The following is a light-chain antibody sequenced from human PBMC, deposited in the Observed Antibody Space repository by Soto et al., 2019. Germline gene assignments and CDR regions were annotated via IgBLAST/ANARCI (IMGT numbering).Light chain of an antibody. J-gene: IGLJ2*01. Sequence: QLVLTQPPSVSGAPGQKVSISCTGSSSNIGAGFDVHWYQQLPGTAPKVLIYGNSNRPSGVPDRFSGSKSGTSASLAITGLQAEDEADYYCQSYDSSLSGHVVFGGGTQLTVL. CDR1: SSNIGAGFD. CDR2: GNS. V-gene: IGLV1-40*01. CDR3: QSYDSSLSGHVV.